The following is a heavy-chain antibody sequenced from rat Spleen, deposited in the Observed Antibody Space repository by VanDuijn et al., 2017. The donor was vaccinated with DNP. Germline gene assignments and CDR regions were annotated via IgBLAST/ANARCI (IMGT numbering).Heavy chain of an antibody. CDR1: GFTFNIYW. D-gene: IGHD1-12*01. CDR3: STLNYYASLSGYFDY. V-gene: IGHV5-31*01. Sequence: EVQLVESGGDLLQPGRSLKLSCVASGFTFNIYWMTWIRQVPGKGLEWVASITNSGGSTYYRDSVKGRFTISRDNTKSILYLQMDSLRSEDTATYYCSTLNYYASLSGYFDYWGQGVMVTVSS. CDR2: ITNSGGST. J-gene: IGHJ2*01.